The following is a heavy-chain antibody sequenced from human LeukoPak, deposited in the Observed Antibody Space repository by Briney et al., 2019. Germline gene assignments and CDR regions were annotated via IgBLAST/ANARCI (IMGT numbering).Heavy chain of an antibody. CDR3: ASGNEVTLDGFAM. CDR2: ISAYNGNT. J-gene: IGHJ3*02. V-gene: IGHV1-18*01. D-gene: IGHD2-8*01. Sequence: GASVKVSCKASGYTFTSYGISWVRQAPGQGLEWMGWISAYNGNTNYAQKFQGRVTMTEDTSTDTAYMELSSLRSEDTAVYYCASGNEVTLDGFAMWGQGTMVTVSS. CDR1: GYTFTSYG.